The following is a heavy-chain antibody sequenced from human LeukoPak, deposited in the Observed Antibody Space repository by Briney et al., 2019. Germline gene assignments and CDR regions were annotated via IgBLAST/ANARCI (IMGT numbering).Heavy chain of an antibody. V-gene: IGHV3-7*01. Sequence: GGSLRLSCAASGFTFSSYAMSWVRQAPEKGLEWVANIKRDGSEKYYVDSVKGRFTISRDNAKNSLYLQMTSLSADDTAIYYCAGVLGGVTMVRGVRFDYWGQGTLVTVSS. J-gene: IGHJ4*02. CDR2: IKRDGSEK. CDR1: GFTFSSYA. D-gene: IGHD3-10*01. CDR3: AGVLGGVTMVRGVRFDY.